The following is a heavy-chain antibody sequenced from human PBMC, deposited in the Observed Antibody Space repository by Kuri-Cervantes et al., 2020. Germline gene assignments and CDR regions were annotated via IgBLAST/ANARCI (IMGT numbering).Heavy chain of an antibody. V-gene: IGHV4-34*01. J-gene: IGHJ4*02. D-gene: IGHD1-26*01. CDR1: GGSFSGYY. Sequence: GSLRPSCAVYGGSFSGYYWSWIRQPPGKGLEWIGEINHSGSTNYKPSLKSRVIISVDTSKNQFSLKLSSVTAADTAVYYCARPANSGSYYYWGQGTLVTVSS. CDR3: ARPANSGSYYY. CDR2: INHSGST.